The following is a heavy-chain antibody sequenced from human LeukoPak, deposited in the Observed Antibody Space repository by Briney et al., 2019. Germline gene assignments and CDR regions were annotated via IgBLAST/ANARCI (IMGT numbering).Heavy chain of an antibody. CDR1: GFTFDDYG. CDR2: INWNGGST. CDR3: AKVKSAYYYDSSGAPQPSYFDY. D-gene: IGHD3-22*01. Sequence: GGSLGLSCAASGFTFDDYGMSWVRQAPGKGLEWVSGINWNGGSTGYADSVKGRFTISRDNAKNSLYLQMNSLRAEDTAFYYCAKVKSAYYYDSSGAPQPSYFDYWGQGTLVTVSS. V-gene: IGHV3-20*04. J-gene: IGHJ4*02.